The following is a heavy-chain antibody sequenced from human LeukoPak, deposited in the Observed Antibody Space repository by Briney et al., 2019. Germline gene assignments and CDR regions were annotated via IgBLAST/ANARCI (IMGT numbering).Heavy chain of an antibody. Sequence: GGSLRLSCAASGFTFSNYGMAWVRQAPGKGLVWVSRINTGGSSTSYADSVTGRFTISRDNAKKTLYLQMNSLTGEDTAVYYCARDRGGATVFDYWGQGTLVTVSS. D-gene: IGHD4-11*01. CDR3: ARDRGGATVFDY. CDR2: INTGGSST. J-gene: IGHJ4*02. CDR1: GFTFSNYG. V-gene: IGHV3-74*01.